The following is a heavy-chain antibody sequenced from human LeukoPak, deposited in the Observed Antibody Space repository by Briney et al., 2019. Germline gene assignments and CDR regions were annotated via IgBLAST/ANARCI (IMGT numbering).Heavy chain of an antibody. CDR1: GGSISSYY. J-gene: IGHJ6*03. Sequence: SETLSLTCTVSGGSISSYYWSWIRQPAGKGLEWIGRIYTSGSTNYNPSLKGRVTMSVDTSKNQFSLKLSSVTAADTAVYYCARLNDYYDSSGYHLGYYYMDVWGKGTTVTVSS. CDR2: IYTSGST. V-gene: IGHV4-4*07. D-gene: IGHD3-22*01. CDR3: ARLNDYYDSSGYHLGYYYMDV.